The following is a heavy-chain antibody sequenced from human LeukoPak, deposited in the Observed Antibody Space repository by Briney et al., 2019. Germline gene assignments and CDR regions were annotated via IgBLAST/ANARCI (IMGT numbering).Heavy chain of an antibody. J-gene: IGHJ6*03. CDR1: GFSFSSYA. Sequence: GGSLRLSCAASGFSFSSYAMHWVRQAPGKGLEWVAVISYDGSNKYYADSVKGRFTISRDNAKNSLYLQMNSLRAEDMALYYCAKASGGSRYYYYMDVWGKGTTVTVSS. D-gene: IGHD3-16*01. CDR3: AKASGGSRYYYYMDV. CDR2: ISYDGSNK. V-gene: IGHV3-30*04.